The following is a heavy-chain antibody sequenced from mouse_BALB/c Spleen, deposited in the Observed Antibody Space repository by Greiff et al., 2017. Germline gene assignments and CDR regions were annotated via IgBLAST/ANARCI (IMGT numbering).Heavy chain of an antibody. CDR1: GDSITSGY. CDR3: ARGRYDGYYGYFDV. V-gene: IGHV3-8*02. Sequence: VQLKQSGPSLVKPSQTLSLTCSVTGDSITSGYWNWIRKFPGNKLEYMGYISYSGSTYYNPSLKSRISITRDTSKNQYYLQLNSVTTEDTATYYCARGRYDGYYGYFDVWGAGTTVTVSS. D-gene: IGHD2-3*01. CDR2: ISYSGST. J-gene: IGHJ1*01.